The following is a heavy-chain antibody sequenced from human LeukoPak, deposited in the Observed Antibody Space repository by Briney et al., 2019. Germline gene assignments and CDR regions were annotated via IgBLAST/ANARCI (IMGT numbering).Heavy chain of an antibody. CDR3: ARGGRYFRLGFGY. D-gene: IGHD3-9*01. CDR2: IYYSGST. V-gene: IGHV4-59*01. CDR1: GGSISSYY. J-gene: IGHJ4*02. Sequence: PSETLSLTCTVSGGSISSYYWSWIRQPPGKGLEWIGYIYYSGSTNYNPSLKSRVTISVDTSKNQFSLKLSSVTAADTAVYYCARGGRYFRLGFGYWGQGTLVTVSS.